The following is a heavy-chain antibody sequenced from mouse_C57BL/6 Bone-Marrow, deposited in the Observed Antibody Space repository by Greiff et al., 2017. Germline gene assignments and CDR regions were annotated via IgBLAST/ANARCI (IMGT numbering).Heavy chain of an antibody. CDR3: TTHYGSIAY. CDR2: IDPENGDT. V-gene: IGHV14-4*01. D-gene: IGHD1-1*01. Sequence: VQLQQSGAELVRPGASVKLSCTASGFNIKDDYMHWVKQRPEQGLEWIGWIDPENGDTEYASKFQGKATITADTSSNTAYLQLSSLTSEDTAVYYCTTHYGSIAYWGQGTLVTVSS. CDR1: GFNIKDDY. J-gene: IGHJ3*01.